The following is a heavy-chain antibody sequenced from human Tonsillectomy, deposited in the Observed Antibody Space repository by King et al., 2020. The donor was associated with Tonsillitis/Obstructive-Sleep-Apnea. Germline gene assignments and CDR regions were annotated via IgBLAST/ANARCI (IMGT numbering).Heavy chain of an antibody. CDR1: GGSIPSYY. CDR3: AREGAVMNAFDI. V-gene: IGHV4-59*01. D-gene: IGHD2-8*01. CDR2: IYYSGGT. Sequence: VQLQESGPGLVKPSETLSLTCTVSGGSIPSYYWSWIRQPPGKGLEWIGYIYYSGGTNYNPSLKSRVTISVDTSKNQFSLKLSSVTAADTAVYYCAREGAVMNAFDIWGQGTMVTVSS. J-gene: IGHJ3*02.